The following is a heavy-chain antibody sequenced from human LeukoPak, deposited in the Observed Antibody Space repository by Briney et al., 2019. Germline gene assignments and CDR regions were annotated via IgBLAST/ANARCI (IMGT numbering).Heavy chain of an antibody. J-gene: IGHJ6*02. V-gene: IGHV1-69*04. CDR3: ARERYYYGMDV. CDR2: IIPIFGIA. Sequence: VASVTLSCKSSGDTFSSYAISWVRQPPGQGLEWMGRIIPIFGIANYTQKFQGRVTITADKSTSTAYMELSSLRSEDTAVYYCARERYYYGMDVWGQGTTVTVSS. CDR1: GDTFSSYA.